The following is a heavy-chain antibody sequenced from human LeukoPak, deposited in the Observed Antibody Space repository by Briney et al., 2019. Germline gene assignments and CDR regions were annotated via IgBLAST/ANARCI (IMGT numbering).Heavy chain of an antibody. D-gene: IGHD3-10*01. CDR3: ARVRSMVRGVIGGDAFDI. CDR2: ICSNGGST. V-gene: IGHV3-64*01. CDR1: GFTFSSYA. J-gene: IGHJ3*02. Sequence: PGGSLRLSCAPPGFTFSSYAMHWVRQAPGKGLEYVSAICSNGGSTYYANSVKGRFTISRDNAKNSLYLQMNSVRAEDTAVYYCARVRSMVRGVIGGDAFDIWGQGTMVTVSS.